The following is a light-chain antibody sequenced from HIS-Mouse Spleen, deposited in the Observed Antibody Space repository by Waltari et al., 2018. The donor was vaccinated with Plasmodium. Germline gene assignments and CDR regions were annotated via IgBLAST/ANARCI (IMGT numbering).Light chain of an antibody. J-gene: IGLJ2*01. CDR2: DVS. V-gene: IGLV2-11*01. Sequence: QSALTQPRSVSGSPGQSVTISCTGTSSDVGGYNYVSWYQHHPGKAPKLMIYDVSKRPSGFPDRFSGSKSGNTASLTISGLQAEDEADYYCCSYAGSYTVVFGGGTKLTVL. CDR3: CSYAGSYTVV. CDR1: SSDVGGYNY.